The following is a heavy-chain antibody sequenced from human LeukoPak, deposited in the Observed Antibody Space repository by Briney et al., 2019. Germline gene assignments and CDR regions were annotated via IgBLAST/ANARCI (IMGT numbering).Heavy chain of an antibody. Sequence: PGGSLRLSCAASGFTFSSYSMNWVRQAPGKGLEWVSSISSRSSYIYYADSVKGRFTISRDNAKNSLYLQMNSLRAEDTAVYYCARGALYGDYLDYWGQGTLVTVSS. J-gene: IGHJ4*02. CDR1: GFTFSSYS. D-gene: IGHD4-17*01. CDR2: ISSRSSYI. V-gene: IGHV3-21*01. CDR3: ARGALYGDYLDY.